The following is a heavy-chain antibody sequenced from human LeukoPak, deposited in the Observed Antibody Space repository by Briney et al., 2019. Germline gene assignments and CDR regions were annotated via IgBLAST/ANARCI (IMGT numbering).Heavy chain of an antibody. D-gene: IGHD2-2*01. CDR3: ARETSGPYCSSTSCPYFDY. CDR1: GGSFSGYY. J-gene: IGHJ4*02. Sequence: PSETLSLTCAVYGGSFSGYYWSWIRQPPGKGLDWIGEINHSGSTNYNPSLKSRVTISVDTSKKQFSLKLSSVTAADTAVYYCARETSGPYCSSTSCPYFDYWGQGTLVTVSS. V-gene: IGHV4-34*01. CDR2: INHSGST.